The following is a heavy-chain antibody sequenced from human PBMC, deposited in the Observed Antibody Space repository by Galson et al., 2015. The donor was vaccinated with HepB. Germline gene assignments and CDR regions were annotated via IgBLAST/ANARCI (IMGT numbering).Heavy chain of an antibody. CDR2: IDPSDSYT. CDR1: GSTFTTYW. J-gene: IGHJ3*02. CDR3: ARLLRYFDWSSPDDDAFDI. D-gene: IGHD3-9*01. Sequence: QSGAEVKKPGESLKVSCKGSGSTFTTYWITWVRQMPGKGLEWMGRIDPSDSYTDYSPSFQGHVTISSDKSISTAYLQWNSLKASDTAMYYCARLLRYFDWSSPDDDAFDIWGQGTMVTVSS. V-gene: IGHV5-10-1*01.